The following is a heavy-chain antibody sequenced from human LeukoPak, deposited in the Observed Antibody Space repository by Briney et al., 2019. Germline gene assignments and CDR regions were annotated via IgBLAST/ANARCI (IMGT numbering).Heavy chain of an antibody. CDR1: GFTFSSYA. V-gene: IGHV3-30*02. CDR3: AKTRGTYYACYYYMDV. CDR2: IRYDGSNK. J-gene: IGHJ6*03. Sequence: PGGSLRLSCGASGFTFSSYAMHWVRQAPGKGLEWVAFIRYDGSNKYYADSVKGRFTISRDNSKNTLYLQMNSLRAEDTAVYYCAKTRGTYYACYYYMDVWGKGTTVTVSS. D-gene: IGHD1-26*01.